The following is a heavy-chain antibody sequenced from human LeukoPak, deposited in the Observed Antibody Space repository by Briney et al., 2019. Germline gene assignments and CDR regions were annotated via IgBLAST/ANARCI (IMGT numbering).Heavy chain of an antibody. J-gene: IGHJ4*02. Sequence: SETLSLTCTVSGGSISSYYWSWIRQSPGKGLEWIGYIYYTGGTNYNPSLKSRVTISVDTSKNQFSLKLSYVNAADTAVYYCARYISSGLDYWGQGTLVTVSS. CDR3: ARYISSGLDY. CDR1: GGSISSYY. D-gene: IGHD6-6*01. V-gene: IGHV4-59*08. CDR2: IYYTGGT.